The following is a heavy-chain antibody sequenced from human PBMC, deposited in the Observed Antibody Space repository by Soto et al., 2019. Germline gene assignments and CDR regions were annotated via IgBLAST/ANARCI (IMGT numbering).Heavy chain of an antibody. Sequence: SETLSLTCTVSGGSISSGGYYWSWIRQHPGKGLEWIGYIYYSGSTYYNPSLKSRVTISVDTSKNQFSLKLSSVTAADTAVYYCARGSRDGYNYVGYYYYGMDVWGQGTTVTVSS. D-gene: IGHD5-12*01. CDR2: IYYSGST. V-gene: IGHV4-31*03. CDR1: GGSISSGGYY. J-gene: IGHJ6*02. CDR3: ARGSRDGYNYVGYYYYGMDV.